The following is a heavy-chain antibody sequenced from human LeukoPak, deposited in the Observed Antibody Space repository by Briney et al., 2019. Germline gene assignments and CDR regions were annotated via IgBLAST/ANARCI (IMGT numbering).Heavy chain of an antibody. V-gene: IGHV3-23*01. Sequence: GGSLRLSCAASGFTFSYYAMSWVRQAPGTGLEWVSAISGSGDSTSYADSVKGRFTISRDNSKNTLYLQMDSLRAEGTAVYYCARSGSDFDYWGQGTLVTVSS. CDR3: ARSGSDFDY. J-gene: IGHJ4*02. D-gene: IGHD1-26*01. CDR1: GFTFSYYA. CDR2: ISGSGDST.